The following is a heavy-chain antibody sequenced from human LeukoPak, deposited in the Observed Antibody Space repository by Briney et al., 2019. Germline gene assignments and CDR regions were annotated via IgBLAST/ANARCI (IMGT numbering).Heavy chain of an antibody. CDR2: TYYRSKWYN. CDR1: GDSVSSNSAA. CDR3: ARSIAVAAEMFDP. Sequence: SQTLSLTCAISGDSVSSNSAAWTWIRQSPSRGLEWLGRTYYRSKWYNDYAVSVKSRITINPDTSKNQFSLQLNSVTPEDTAVYYCARSIAVAAEMFDPWGQGTLVTVSP. J-gene: IGHJ5*02. V-gene: IGHV6-1*01. D-gene: IGHD6-19*01.